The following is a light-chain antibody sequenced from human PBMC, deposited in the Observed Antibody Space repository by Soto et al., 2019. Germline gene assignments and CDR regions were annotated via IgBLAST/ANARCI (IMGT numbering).Light chain of an antibody. V-gene: IGKV3-20*01. J-gene: IGKJ1*01. Sequence: EVVLTQSPGTLSLSPGERATLSCRASQTVSTNYLAWYQQKPGQAPRLLIYGASIRATGIPDRFSGSGSGTYFTLTISRLESEDFALYYCQQYGNLLWTFGQGTQVEIK. CDR1: QTVSTNY. CDR3: QQYGNLLWT. CDR2: GAS.